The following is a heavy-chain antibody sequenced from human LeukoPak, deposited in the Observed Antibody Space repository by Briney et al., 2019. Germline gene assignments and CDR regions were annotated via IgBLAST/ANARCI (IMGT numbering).Heavy chain of an antibody. J-gene: IGHJ5*02. V-gene: IGHV4-39*07. CDR3: ARGVSSGGFDP. Sequence: PSETLSLTCTVSGGSISSSSYYWGWIRQPPGKGLEWIGSIYYSGSTYYNPSLKSRVTISVDTSKNQFSLKLSSVTAADTAVYYCARGVSSGGFDPWGQGTLVTVSS. D-gene: IGHD2-8*01. CDR1: GGSISSSSYY. CDR2: IYYSGST.